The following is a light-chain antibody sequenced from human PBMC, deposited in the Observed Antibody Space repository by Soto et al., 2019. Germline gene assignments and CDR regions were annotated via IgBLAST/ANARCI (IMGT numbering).Light chain of an antibody. V-gene: IGKV3-20*01. CDR3: QHFGDSPIT. CDR2: GAS. Sequence: EIVLTQSPGTLSLSPGERATLSCRASQTTSRRYLAWYQQTPGQAPRLLIYGASTRATGTPDRFSGTGSGTDFTLTISRLEPEDFAVYYCQHFGDSPITFGQGTRLEIK. J-gene: IGKJ5*01. CDR1: QTTSRRY.